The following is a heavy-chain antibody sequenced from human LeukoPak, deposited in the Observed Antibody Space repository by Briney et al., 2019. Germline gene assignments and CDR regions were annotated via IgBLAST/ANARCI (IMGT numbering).Heavy chain of an antibody. CDR2: ITHDGRTD. V-gene: IGHV3-30*18. CDR3: AKEGGGYDKRGCFDY. D-gene: IGHD5-12*01. Sequence: GGSLRLSCAASGFTFRHYGFHWVRQAPGKGLEWVAVITHDGRTDYYADSVKGRFTISRDNSRNTVDLQMTSLRGDDTAVYYCAKEGGGYDKRGCFDYWGQGTLVTVSS. CDR1: GFTFRHYG. J-gene: IGHJ4*02.